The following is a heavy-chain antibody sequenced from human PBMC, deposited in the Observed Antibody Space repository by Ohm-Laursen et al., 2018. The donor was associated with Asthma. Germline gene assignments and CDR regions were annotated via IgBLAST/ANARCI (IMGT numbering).Heavy chain of an antibody. J-gene: IGHJ5*02. CDR3: ARGGVGATPKHLDP. CDR2: INHSGST. CDR1: GGSFSGYY. V-gene: IGHV4-34*01. Sequence: SETLSLTCAVYGGSFSGYYWSWIRQPPGKGLEWIGEINHSGSTNYNPSLKSRVTISVDTSKNQFSLKLSSVTAADTAVYYCARGGVGATPKHLDPWGQGTLVTVSS. D-gene: IGHD1-26*01.